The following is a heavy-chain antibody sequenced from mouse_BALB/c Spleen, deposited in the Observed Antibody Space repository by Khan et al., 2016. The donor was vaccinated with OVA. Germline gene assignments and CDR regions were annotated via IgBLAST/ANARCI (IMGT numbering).Heavy chain of an antibody. CDR2: IFPGTGTT. Sequence: QVQLKQSGAELVKPGASVKLSCKTSGYTFTSYWIQWVKQRPGQGLGWIGEIFPGTGTTYYNENFKGKATLTIDTSSTTAYMQLSRLTSEDSAVDFCARGYFGNYEFAYWGQGTLGTGSA. CDR3: ARGYFGNYEFAY. D-gene: IGHD2-1*01. J-gene: IGHJ3*01. CDR1: GYTFTSYW. V-gene: IGHV1S132*01.